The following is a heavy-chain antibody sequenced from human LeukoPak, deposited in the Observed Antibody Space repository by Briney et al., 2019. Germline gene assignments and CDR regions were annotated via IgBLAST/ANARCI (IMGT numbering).Heavy chain of an antibody. D-gene: IGHD3-10*01. V-gene: IGHV4-61*02. CDR2: LYPSGAT. J-gene: IGHJ5*02. CDR1: GGSINSGSFY. Sequence: PSETLSLTCTVSGGSINSGSFYWSWIRQSAGKGLEWIGRLYPSGATNYNPSLNSRGTISVDTSKNQFSLRLSSMTAADTAMYLCARHGWDYDPGTYYTFDPWGQGTLVTVSS. CDR3: ARHGWDYDPGTYYTFDP.